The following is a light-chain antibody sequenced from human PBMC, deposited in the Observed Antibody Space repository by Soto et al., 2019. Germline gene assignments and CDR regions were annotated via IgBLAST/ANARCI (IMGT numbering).Light chain of an antibody. Sequence: EIVLTQSPATLSLSPGERATLPCRASQSLSSNFLAWYQQKPGQPPRLLIYDSSTRATGFPDRFSGSGSGTDFTLTISRLEPEDFAVYYCQQYGSSPITFGQGTRLEIK. CDR1: QSLSSNF. CDR2: DSS. CDR3: QQYGSSPIT. V-gene: IGKV3-20*01. J-gene: IGKJ5*01.